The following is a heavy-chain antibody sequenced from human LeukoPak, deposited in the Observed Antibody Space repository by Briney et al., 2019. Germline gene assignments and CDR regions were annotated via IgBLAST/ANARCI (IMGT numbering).Heavy chain of an antibody. V-gene: IGHV4-30-4*08. J-gene: IGHJ5*02. Sequence: TSSETLSLTCTVSGGSISSGDYYWSWIRQPPGKGLEWIGYTYYSGSTYYNPSLKSRVTISVDTSKNQFSLKLGSVTAADTAVYYCARGIPNWFDPWGQGTLVTVSS. D-gene: IGHD5-18*01. CDR3: ARGIPNWFDP. CDR1: GGSISSGDYY. CDR2: TYYSGST.